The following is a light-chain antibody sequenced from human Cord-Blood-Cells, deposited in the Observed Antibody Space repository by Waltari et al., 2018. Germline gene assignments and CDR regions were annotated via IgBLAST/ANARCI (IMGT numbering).Light chain of an antibody. Sequence: SYELTQPPSVSVSPGQTARITCSGDALPKKYAYGYQQKSGQAPVLVIYEDSKRPSGIPERFSGSSSGTMATLTISGAQVEDEADYYCYSTDSSGNHYVFGTGTKVTVL. CDR3: YSTDSSGNHYV. V-gene: IGLV3-10*01. CDR1: ALPKKY. J-gene: IGLJ1*01. CDR2: EDS.